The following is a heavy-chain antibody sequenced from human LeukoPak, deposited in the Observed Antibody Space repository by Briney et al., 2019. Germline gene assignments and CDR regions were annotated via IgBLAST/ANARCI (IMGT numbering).Heavy chain of an antibody. CDR3: ARESIAAAGTPWFDP. V-gene: IGHV3-33*01. CDR1: GFTFSSYG. J-gene: IGHJ5*02. D-gene: IGHD6-13*01. Sequence: PGGSLRLSCAASGFTFSSYGMHWVRQAPGKGLEWVAVIWYDGSNKYYADSVKGRFTISRDNSKNTLYLQMNSLRAEDTAVYYCARESIAAAGTPWFDPWGQGTLVTVSS. CDR2: IWYDGSNK.